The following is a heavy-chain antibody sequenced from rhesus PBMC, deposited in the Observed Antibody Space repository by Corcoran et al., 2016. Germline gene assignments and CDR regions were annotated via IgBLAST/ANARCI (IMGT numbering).Heavy chain of an antibody. CDR2: ISSGGNT. V-gene: IGHV3-103*01. Sequence: EVQLVESGGGLAKPGGSLRLSCAASGFTFNNYTMHWVRQAPGKGLEWVSAISSGGNTYYGDYWKGRFTISRDNSKNTLSLQMNSLRAEDTAVYYCTKDLESSYYGDYWGQGVLVTVSS. CDR3: TKDLESSYYGDY. D-gene: IGHD3-16*01. CDR1: GFTFNNYT. J-gene: IGHJ4*01.